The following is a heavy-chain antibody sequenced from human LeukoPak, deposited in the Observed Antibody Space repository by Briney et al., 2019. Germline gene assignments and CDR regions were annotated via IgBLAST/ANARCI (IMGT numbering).Heavy chain of an antibody. D-gene: IGHD6-19*01. CDR1: GFTFRSHG. CDR3: ARGDLYSGGWSSDY. CDR2: IWYDGSNK. V-gene: IGHV3-33*01. J-gene: IGHJ4*02. Sequence: PGTSLRLSCAASGFTFRSHGMHWVRQAPGKGLEWVAFIWYDGSNKYYTDSVKGRFTISRDNSKNTLYLQMNSLRAEDTALYYCARGDLYSGGWSSDYWGQGTLVTVSS.